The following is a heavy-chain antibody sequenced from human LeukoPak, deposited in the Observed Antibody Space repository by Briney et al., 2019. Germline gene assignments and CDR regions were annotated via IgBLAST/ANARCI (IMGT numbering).Heavy chain of an antibody. CDR1: GYPFTSYA. Sequence: GASVKVSCKASGYPFTSYAMNWVRQAPGQGLEWMGWINTNTGNPTYAQGFTGRFVFSLDTSVSTTYMQISSLKAEGTAVYYCAREGSVYADYWGQGTLVTVSS. CDR3: AREGSVYADY. D-gene: IGHD2-8*01. CDR2: INTNTGNP. J-gene: IGHJ4*02. V-gene: IGHV7-4-1*02.